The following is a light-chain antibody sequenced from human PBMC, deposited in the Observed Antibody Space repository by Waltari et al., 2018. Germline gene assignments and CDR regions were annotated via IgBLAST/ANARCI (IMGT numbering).Light chain of an antibody. V-gene: IGKV1-33*01. CDR2: DAS. CDR3: QQYDIVLLT. CDR1: HDIDNS. J-gene: IGKJ4*01. Sequence: DIQMTQSPSSLSAPVGDRVTITCQASHDIDNSLNWYQQKPGKAPKLLIYDASNLQTGVPSRFSGSGSGTDFTFTISSLQPEDTGTNYCQQYDIVLLTFGGGTKVEIK.